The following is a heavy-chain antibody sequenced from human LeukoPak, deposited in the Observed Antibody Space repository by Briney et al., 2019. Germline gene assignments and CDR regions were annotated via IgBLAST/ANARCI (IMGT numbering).Heavy chain of an antibody. J-gene: IGHJ4*02. V-gene: IGHV3-30*03. Sequence: PPGGSLRLSCAASGFTFSTYSMNWVRQAPGKGLEWVAVVSYDGRIEYYADSVRGRFTISRDSSKNALYLQMNSLRAGDTAVYYCARGRYYLEYWGQGTLATVSS. D-gene: IGHD3-10*01. CDR2: VSYDGRIE. CDR3: ARGRYYLEY. CDR1: GFTFSTYS.